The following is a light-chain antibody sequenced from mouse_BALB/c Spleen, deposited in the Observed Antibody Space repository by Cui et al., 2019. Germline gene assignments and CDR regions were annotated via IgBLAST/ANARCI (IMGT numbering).Light chain of an antibody. Sequence: DAVMTQTPLSLPVSLGDQASISCRSSQSLENSNGNTYLNWYLQKPGQSPQLLIYRVSNRFSGVLDRFSGSGSGTDFTLKISRVEAEDVGVYFCLQVTHVPTFGGGTKLEIK. CDR3: LQVTHVPT. CDR1: QSLENSNGNTY. V-gene: IGKV1-122*01. J-gene: IGKJ2*01. CDR2: RVS.